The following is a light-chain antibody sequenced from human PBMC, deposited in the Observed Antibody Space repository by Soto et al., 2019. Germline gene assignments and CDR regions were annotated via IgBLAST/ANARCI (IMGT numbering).Light chain of an antibody. V-gene: IGKV3-15*01. Sequence: EIVMTQSPATLSVSPGERATLSCRASQSVSRNLAWYQQKPGQAPRLLIYGASTRATGIPARFSGSGSGTEFTLTIRSLQSEDFAVYYCQQYNNWPPGVVTFGPGTKVDIK. CDR3: QQYNNWPPGVVT. J-gene: IGKJ3*01. CDR2: GAS. CDR1: QSVSRN.